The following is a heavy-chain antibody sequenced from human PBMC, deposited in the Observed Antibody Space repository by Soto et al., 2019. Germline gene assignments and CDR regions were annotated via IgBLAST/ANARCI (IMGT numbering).Heavy chain of an antibody. CDR1: GGSISSYY. D-gene: IGHD7-27*01. Sequence: SETLSLTCTVSGGSISSYYWSWIRQPPGKGLEWIGYIYYSGSTNYNPSLKSRVTASADTSKNHFSLKLKSVTAADTAVYYCARGGGLTPNFDYWGQGTLVTVSS. CDR3: ARGGGLTPNFDY. CDR2: IYYSGST. J-gene: IGHJ4*02. V-gene: IGHV4-59*01.